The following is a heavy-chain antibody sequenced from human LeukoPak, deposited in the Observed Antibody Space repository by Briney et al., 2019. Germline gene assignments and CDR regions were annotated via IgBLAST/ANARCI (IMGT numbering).Heavy chain of an antibody. CDR1: GFIFSTYA. Sequence: GGSLTLSCTASGFIFSTYAMFWVRQATGEGLEWVAVISSDESFTRHADSVKRLFPISRDNSKNTLYLQMNSLRDEDTAVYYCARAMVTAIRDGLDYWGQGTLVAVSS. V-gene: IGHV3-30*04. J-gene: IGHJ4*02. CDR2: ISSDESFT. CDR3: ARAMVTAIRDGLDY. D-gene: IGHD2-21*02.